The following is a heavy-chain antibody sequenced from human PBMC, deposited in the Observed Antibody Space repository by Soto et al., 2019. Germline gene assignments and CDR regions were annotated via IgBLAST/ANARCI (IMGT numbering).Heavy chain of an antibody. Sequence: EVQLVQSGAEVKKPGESLKISCKGSGYSFTSYWIGWVRQMPGKGLEWMGIIYPGDSDTRYSPSFQGQVTISADKSISTAYLQWSSLKASDTAMYYCARTYSSSWYPENYYYYGMDVWGQGTTVTVSS. CDR1: GYSFTSYW. J-gene: IGHJ6*02. D-gene: IGHD6-13*01. V-gene: IGHV5-51*01. CDR3: ARTYSSSWYPENYYYYGMDV. CDR2: IYPGDSDT.